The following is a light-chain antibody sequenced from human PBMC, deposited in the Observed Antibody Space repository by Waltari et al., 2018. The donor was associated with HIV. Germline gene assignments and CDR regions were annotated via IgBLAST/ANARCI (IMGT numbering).Light chain of an antibody. CDR1: QSVGYY. J-gene: IGKJ1*01. CDR3: QHRTDWAKT. CDR2: QAS. Sequence: EIVLTQSPATLSLSPGDRATLSYRASQSVGYYLAWYQQRPGQGPRLLIYQASARATGIPARFSGSGSGTDFTLTISSLEPEDFAVYYCQHRTDWAKTFGQGTKVEAK. V-gene: IGKV3-11*01.